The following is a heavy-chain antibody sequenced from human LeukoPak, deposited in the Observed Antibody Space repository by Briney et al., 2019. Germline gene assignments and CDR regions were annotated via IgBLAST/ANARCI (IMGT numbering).Heavy chain of an antibody. J-gene: IGHJ6*02. CDR3: ARADFWSGYLRIYYYGMDV. V-gene: IGHV3-30*04. D-gene: IGHD3-3*01. Sequence: PGGSLRLSCAASGFTFSSYAMHWVRQAPGKGLEWVAVISYDGSNKYYADSVKGRFTISRDNSKNTLYLQMNSLRAEDTAVYYRARADFWSGYLRIYYYGMDVWGQGTTVTVSS. CDR1: GFTFSSYA. CDR2: ISYDGSNK.